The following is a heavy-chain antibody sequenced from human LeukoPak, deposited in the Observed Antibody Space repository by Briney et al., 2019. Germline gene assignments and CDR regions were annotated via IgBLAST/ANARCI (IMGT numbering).Heavy chain of an antibody. V-gene: IGHV3-30*02. CDR2: IRYDGGNQ. J-gene: IGHJ4*02. CDR3: AKDLRSRIAAAGAPDY. CDR1: GFTFSSYG. Sequence: PGGSLRLSCAASGFTFSSYGMHWVRQTLGKGLECVAFIRYDGGNQYYTDSVKGRFTISRDNSKNTIYLQMNSLRAEDTAVYYCAKDLRSRIAAAGAPDYWGQGTLVTVSS. D-gene: IGHD6-13*01.